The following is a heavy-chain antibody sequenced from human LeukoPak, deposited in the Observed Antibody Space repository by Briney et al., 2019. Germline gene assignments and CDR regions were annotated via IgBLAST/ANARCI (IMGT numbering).Heavy chain of an antibody. J-gene: IGHJ3*02. V-gene: IGHV4-59*01. CDR3: ARGHSSGSLGAFDI. CDR1: GGSISSYY. D-gene: IGHD3-22*01. CDR2: IYYSGST. Sequence: SGTLSLTCTVSGGSISSYYWSWIRQPPGKGLEWIGYIYYSGSTNYNPSLKSRVTISVDTSKNQFSLKLSSVTAADTAVYYCARGHSSGSLGAFDIWGQGTMVTVSS.